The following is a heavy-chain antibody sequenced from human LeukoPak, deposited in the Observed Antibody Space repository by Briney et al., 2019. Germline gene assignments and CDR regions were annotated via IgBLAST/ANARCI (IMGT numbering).Heavy chain of an antibody. CDR2: INHSGGT. V-gene: IGHV4-34*01. Sequence: PSETLSLTCGVYGGSLSGYQWTWIRQAPGKGLEWIGDINHSGGTNYNPSLKSRVTISLDTSKKQFSLTLSSVTAADTAIYYCARGIWGSGLSRRGRSNWFDPWGHGILVTVSS. CDR1: GGSLSGYQ. J-gene: IGHJ5*02. D-gene: IGHD3-10*01. CDR3: ARGIWGSGLSRRGRSNWFDP.